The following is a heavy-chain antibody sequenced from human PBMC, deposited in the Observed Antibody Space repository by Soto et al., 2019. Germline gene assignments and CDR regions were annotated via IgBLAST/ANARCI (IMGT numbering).Heavy chain of an antibody. V-gene: IGHV1-46*01. CDR2: INPSGGST. Sequence: ASVKVSCKASGYTFTSYYMHWVRQAPGQGLEWMGIINPSGGSTSYAQKFQGRVTMTRDTSTSTVYMELSSLRSEDTAVYYCARGIAVPPNRYYYYGMDVWGQGTTVTSP. CDR3: ARGIAVPPNRYYYYGMDV. J-gene: IGHJ6*02. CDR1: GYTFTSYY. D-gene: IGHD6-19*01.